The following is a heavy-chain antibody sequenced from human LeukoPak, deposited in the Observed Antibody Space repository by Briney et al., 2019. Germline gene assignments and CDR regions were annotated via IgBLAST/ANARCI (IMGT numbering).Heavy chain of an antibody. D-gene: IGHD1-26*01. V-gene: IGHV1-8*03. CDR3: ARGKWELLARLFDY. CDR1: GYTFTSYY. CDR2: MNPNSGNT. Sequence: ASVKVSCKASGYTFTSYYMHWVRQSTRQGLEWMGWMNPNSGNTGYAQKFQGRVTITRNTPISTAYMELSSLRSEDTAVYYCARGKWELLARLFDYWGQGTLVTVSS. J-gene: IGHJ4*02.